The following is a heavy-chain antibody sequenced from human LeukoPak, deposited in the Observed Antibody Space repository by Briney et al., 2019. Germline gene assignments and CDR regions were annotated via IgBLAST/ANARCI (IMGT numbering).Heavy chain of an antibody. D-gene: IGHD2-2*01. Sequence: GGSLRLSCAASGFTFDRHTMHWVRQPPGKGPEWVSLIGWDGTNIDYADSVKGRFTISRDNAKNSLYLQMNSLRAEDTAVYYCARVGYCSSTSCYAYGMDVWGQGTTVTVSS. CDR2: IGWDGTNI. V-gene: IGHV3-43*01. J-gene: IGHJ6*02. CDR1: GFTFDRHT. CDR3: ARVGYCSSTSCYAYGMDV.